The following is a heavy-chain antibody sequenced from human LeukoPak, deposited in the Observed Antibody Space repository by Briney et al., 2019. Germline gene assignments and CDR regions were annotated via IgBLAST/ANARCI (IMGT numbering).Heavy chain of an antibody. V-gene: IGHV1-18*01. CDR2: ISAYNGNT. Sequence: ASVKVSCKASGYTFTSYGISWVRQAPGQGLEWMGWISAYNGNTNYAQKLQGRVTMTTDTSSSTAYMELRSLRSDDTAVYYCARDTEYYYDSRGGAFDIWGQGTMVTVSS. CDR1: GYTFTSYG. J-gene: IGHJ3*02. D-gene: IGHD3-22*01. CDR3: ARDTEYYYDSRGGAFDI.